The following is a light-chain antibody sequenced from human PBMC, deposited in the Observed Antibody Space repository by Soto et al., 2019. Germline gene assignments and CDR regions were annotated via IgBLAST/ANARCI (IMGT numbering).Light chain of an antibody. CDR2: LGS. CDR1: QSLSHRNGKTY. V-gene: IGKV2-28*01. CDR3: MQAIQSPRT. Sequence: EIDMTQSPLSLPVTPGEPASISCRSSQSLSHRNGKTYLDWYLQKPGQSPHLLIYLGSNRASGVPDRFTGSGSGTDFTLKISRVEAEDVGVYYCMQAIQSPRTFGQGTKLEIK. J-gene: IGKJ2*01.